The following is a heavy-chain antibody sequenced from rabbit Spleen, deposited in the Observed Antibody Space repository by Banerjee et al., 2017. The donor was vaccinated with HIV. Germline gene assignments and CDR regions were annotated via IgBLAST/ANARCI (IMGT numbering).Heavy chain of an antibody. J-gene: IGHJ6*01. Sequence: QEQLGESGGGLVKPEGSLTLTCKASSFSFSDRDVMCWVRQAPGKGLEWIACINAATGNPVYATWANGRFSISRTSSTTVTLQMTSLTAADTATYFCARDTGTSFSTYGMDLWGPGTLVTVS. V-gene: IGHV1S45*01. CDR2: INAATGNP. CDR1: SFSFSDRDV. D-gene: IGHD8-1*01. CDR3: ARDTGTSFSTYGMDL.